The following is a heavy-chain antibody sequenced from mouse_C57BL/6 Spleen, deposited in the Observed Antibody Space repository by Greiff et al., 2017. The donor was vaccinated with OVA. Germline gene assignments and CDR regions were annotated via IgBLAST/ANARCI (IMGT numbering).Heavy chain of an antibody. V-gene: IGHV2-9-1*01. CDR3: ARGDGSSYAWFAY. Sequence: VKLQESGPGLVAPSQSLSITCTVSGFSLTSYAISWVRQPPGKGLEWLGVIWTGGGPTDNSALKSRLSISKDNSKRPVFLKMNSLQTDDTARYYCARGDGSSYAWFAYWGQGTLVTVSA. D-gene: IGHD1-1*01. CDR1: GFSLTSYA. CDR2: IWTGGGP. J-gene: IGHJ3*01.